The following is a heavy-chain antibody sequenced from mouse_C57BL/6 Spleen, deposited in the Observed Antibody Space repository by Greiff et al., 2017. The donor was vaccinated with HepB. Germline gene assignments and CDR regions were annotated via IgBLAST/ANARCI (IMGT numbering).Heavy chain of an antibody. Sequence: EVQLQESGGGLVKPGGSLKLSCAASGFTFSDYGMHWVRQAPEKGLEWVAYISSGSSTIYYADTVKGRFTISRDNAKNTLFLQMTSLRSEDTAMYYCARTDYYGSTPFAYWGQGTLVTVSA. D-gene: IGHD1-1*01. V-gene: IGHV5-17*01. CDR1: GFTFSDYG. J-gene: IGHJ3*01. CDR2: ISSGSSTI. CDR3: ARTDYYGSTPFAY.